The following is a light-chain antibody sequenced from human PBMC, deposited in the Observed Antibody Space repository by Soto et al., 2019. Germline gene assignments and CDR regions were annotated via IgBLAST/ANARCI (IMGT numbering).Light chain of an antibody. CDR2: GAS. J-gene: IGKJ1*01. CDR1: QSVSSN. CDR3: QQYNNWPPWT. Sequence: EIVMTQSPATLSVSPGERATLSCRASQSVSSNLAWYQQKPGQAPRLLIYGASTRATGIPARFSGSGSGTESTLTISSLPSEDFAVYYCQQYNNWPPWTFGQGTKVEIK. V-gene: IGKV3-15*01.